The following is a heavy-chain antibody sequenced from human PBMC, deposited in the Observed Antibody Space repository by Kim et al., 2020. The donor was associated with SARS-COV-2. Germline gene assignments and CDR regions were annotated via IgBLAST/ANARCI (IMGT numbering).Heavy chain of an antibody. CDR1: GFTFSSYG. CDR3: AKDQMYYYDSSGYYGYYYYGMDV. J-gene: IGHJ6*02. V-gene: IGHV3-30*18. D-gene: IGHD3-22*01. CDR2: ISYDGSNK. Sequence: GGSLRLSCAASGFTFSSYGMHWVRQAPGKGLEWVAVISYDGSNKYYADSVKCRFTISRDNSKNTLYLQMNSLRAEDTAVYYCAKDQMYYYDSSGYYGYYYYGMDVWGQGTTVTVSS.